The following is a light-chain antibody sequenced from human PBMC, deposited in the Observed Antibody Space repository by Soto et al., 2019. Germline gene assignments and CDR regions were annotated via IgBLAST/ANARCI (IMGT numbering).Light chain of an antibody. CDR1: QSLLTTDGFQY. V-gene: IGKV2-28*01. J-gene: IGKJ5*01. CDR2: GAS. Sequence: IVLTQSPLSLAVTPGEPASISCRSSQSLLTTDGFQYVDWYLQTPGRSPQLLIFGASNRASGVPDRFSGSGSGTDFTLRISRVEAEDVGFYYYLQALQTPTFGQGTRMEIK. CDR3: LQALQTPT.